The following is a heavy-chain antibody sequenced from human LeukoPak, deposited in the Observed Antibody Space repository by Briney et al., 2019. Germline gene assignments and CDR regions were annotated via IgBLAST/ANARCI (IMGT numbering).Heavy chain of an antibody. V-gene: IGHV1-3*02. D-gene: IGHD3-3*01. Sequence: ASVKVSCKASGYTFTSYGISWVRQAPGQRLEWMGWSNAGNGNTKYSQEFQGRVTITRDTSASTAYMELSSLRSEDMAVYYCARERDYDFWSGYYMAFDIWGQGTMVTVSS. J-gene: IGHJ3*02. CDR3: ARERDYDFWSGYYMAFDI. CDR2: SNAGNGNT. CDR1: GYTFTSYG.